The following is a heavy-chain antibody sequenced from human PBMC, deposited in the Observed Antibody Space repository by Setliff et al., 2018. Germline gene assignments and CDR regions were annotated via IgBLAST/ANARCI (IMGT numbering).Heavy chain of an antibody. V-gene: IGHV3-7*01. D-gene: IGHD3-22*01. CDR3: ARAPYYYDSSGENDY. Sequence: GSLRLSCAASGFTFSTYWMSWVRQAPGKGLEWVANIKQDGSEKYYVDSVKGRFSISRDNAKNSLYLQMNSLRAEDTAVYYCARAPYYYDSSGENDYWGQGTLVTVSS. J-gene: IGHJ4*02. CDR2: IKQDGSEK. CDR1: GFTFSTYW.